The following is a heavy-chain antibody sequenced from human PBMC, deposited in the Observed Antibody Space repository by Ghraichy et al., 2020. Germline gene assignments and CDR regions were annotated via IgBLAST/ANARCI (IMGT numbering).Heavy chain of an antibody. D-gene: IGHD3-10*01. Sequence: ASVKVSCKAFGYTFTRYDISWVRQAPGQGLEWMGWINTYNGDTKYEQKIQGRVTMTTDTTTSTAYMELRSLMSDDTAVYYCVRLRRGPGGVDYWGQGTLVTVSS. V-gene: IGHV1-18*01. CDR2: INTYNGDT. CDR3: VRLRRGPGGVDY. J-gene: IGHJ4*02. CDR1: GYTFTRYD.